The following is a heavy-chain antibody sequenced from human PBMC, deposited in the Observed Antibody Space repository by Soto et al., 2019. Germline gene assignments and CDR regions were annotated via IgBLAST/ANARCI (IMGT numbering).Heavy chain of an antibody. Sequence: ASVKVSCKASGGTFGSDAISWVRQAPGQGLEWMGGIIPIPGTANYAQKFQGRVTIAADESTSTAYMELSSLRSEDTAVYYCARSQGSSTSLEIYYYYYYGMDVWGQGTTVTVSS. V-gene: IGHV1-69*13. CDR3: ARSQGSSTSLEIYYYYYYGMDV. D-gene: IGHD2-2*01. CDR2: IIPIPGTA. CDR1: GGTFGSDA. J-gene: IGHJ6*02.